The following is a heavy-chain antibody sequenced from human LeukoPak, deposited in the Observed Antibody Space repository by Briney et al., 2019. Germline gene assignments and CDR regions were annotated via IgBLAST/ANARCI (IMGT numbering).Heavy chain of an antibody. V-gene: IGHV4-38-2*02. CDR3: AREMYYDILTGNLYWYFDL. J-gene: IGHJ2*01. Sequence: SETLSLTCTVSGYSISSGYYWGWIRQPPGKGLEWIGSIYHSGSTNYNPSLKSRVTISVDTSKNQFSLKLSSVTAADTAVYYCAREMYYDILTGNLYWYFDLWGRGTLVTVSS. CDR2: IYHSGST. CDR1: GYSISSGYY. D-gene: IGHD3-9*01.